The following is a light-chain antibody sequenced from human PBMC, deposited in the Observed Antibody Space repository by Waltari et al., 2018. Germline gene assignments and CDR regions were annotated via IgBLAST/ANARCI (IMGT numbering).Light chain of an antibody. CDR1: TGAVTSGQY. CDR3: LLWYRGPRWV. V-gene: IGLV7-46*01. J-gene: IGLJ3*02. Sequence: QAVVTQEPSLTVSPGGTVTLTCGSSTGAVTSGQYPYWFQQKPGQGPRTLIYDTRNKHSWTPARFSASLLGGKAALTLSNAQPEDEAEYYCLLWYRGPRWVFGGGTKLSVL. CDR2: DTR.